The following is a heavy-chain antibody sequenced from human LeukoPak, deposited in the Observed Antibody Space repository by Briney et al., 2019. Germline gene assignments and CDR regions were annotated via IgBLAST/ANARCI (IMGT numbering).Heavy chain of an antibody. D-gene: IGHD6-13*01. CDR2: ISYDGSNK. CDR1: GFTFSSYA. Sequence: PGGSLRLSRAASGFTFSSYAMHWVRQAPGKGLEWVAVISYDGSNKYYADSVKGRFTISRDNSKNTLYLQMNSLRAEDTAVYYCARDFLQQLEGHYYYYGMDVWGQGTTVTVSS. J-gene: IGHJ6*02. CDR3: ARDFLQQLEGHYYYYGMDV. V-gene: IGHV3-30*04.